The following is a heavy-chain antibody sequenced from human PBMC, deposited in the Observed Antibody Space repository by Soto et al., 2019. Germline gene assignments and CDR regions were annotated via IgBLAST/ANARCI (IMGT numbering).Heavy chain of an antibody. CDR3: ARDKITGLFDY. J-gene: IGHJ4*02. D-gene: IGHD2-8*02. CDR2: IYYSGST. Sequence: PSETLSLTCTVSGGSISSFYWGWVRQPPGRGLEWIGYIYYSGSTNYNPSLKSRVTISVDTSKNQFSLKLTSVTAADTAVYYCARDKITGLFDYWGQGTLVTVSS. CDR1: GGSISSFY. V-gene: IGHV4-59*12.